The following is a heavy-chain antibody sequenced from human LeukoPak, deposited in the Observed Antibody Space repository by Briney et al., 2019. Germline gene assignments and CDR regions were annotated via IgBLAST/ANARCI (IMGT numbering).Heavy chain of an antibody. CDR1: GGSISSYY. Sequence: ETLSLTCTVSGGSISSYYWTWVRQAPGKGLEWVANIKQDGSEQYYVGSVKGRFTISRDNTKNSLFLQMNSLRAKDTAVYYCAREGGYGGVFDYWGQGTLVTVSS. CDR2: IKQDGSEQ. J-gene: IGHJ4*02. V-gene: IGHV3-7*05. CDR3: AREGGYGGVFDY. D-gene: IGHD5-12*01.